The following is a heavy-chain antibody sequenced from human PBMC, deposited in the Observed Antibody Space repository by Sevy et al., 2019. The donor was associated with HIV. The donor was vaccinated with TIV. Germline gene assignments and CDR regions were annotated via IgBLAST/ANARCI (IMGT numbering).Heavy chain of an antibody. CDR1: AFTFSNFV. D-gene: IGHD3-3*01. CDR2: ISSRGSTI. V-gene: IGHV3-48*02. Sequence: GGSLRLSCAASAFTFSNFVMNWVRQAPGKGLEWVSYISSRGSTIYYADSVKGRFTISRDNAKNSLFLQMNSLRDEDTAVYYCAILTIFGVVTDFDYWGQGTLVTVSS. J-gene: IGHJ4*02. CDR3: AILTIFGVVTDFDY.